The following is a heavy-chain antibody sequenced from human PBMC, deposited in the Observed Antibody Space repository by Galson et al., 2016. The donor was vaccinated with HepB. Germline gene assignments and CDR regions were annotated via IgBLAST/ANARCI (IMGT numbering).Heavy chain of an antibody. Sequence: SLRLSCAASGFSFSSYAMSWVRQAPGKGLEWVSTITGRCTSTYYADSVEGRFTISRDNSKSTLYLQMNGLRAEDTAVYYCAKDPQWTTSSRGAFDVWGQGTMLTVFS. CDR2: ITGRCTST. CDR1: GFSFSSYA. CDR3: AKDPQWTTSSRGAFDV. J-gene: IGHJ3*01. V-gene: IGHV3-23*01. D-gene: IGHD6-6*01.